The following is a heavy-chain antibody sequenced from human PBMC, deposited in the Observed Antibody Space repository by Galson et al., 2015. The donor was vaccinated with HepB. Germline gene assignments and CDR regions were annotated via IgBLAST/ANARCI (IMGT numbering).Heavy chain of an antibody. Sequence: SLRLSCAASGFTFSSYWMHWVRQAPGEGLVWVSRINSDGSSISYADSVKGRFTISRDNARSTLYLQMNSLRADDTAAYYCVRVVDTAMEPEYFDCWGQGTLVTVSS. V-gene: IGHV3-74*01. CDR1: GFTFSSYW. CDR2: INSDGSSI. D-gene: IGHD5-18*01. CDR3: VRVVDTAMEPEYFDC. J-gene: IGHJ4*02.